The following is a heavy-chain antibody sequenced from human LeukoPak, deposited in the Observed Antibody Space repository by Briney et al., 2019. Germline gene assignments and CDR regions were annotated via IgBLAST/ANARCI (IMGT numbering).Heavy chain of an antibody. Sequence: PGRSLRLSCAASGFIFDDYAIHWVRQAPGKGLEWVSGISWNSGRIGYADSVKGRFTISRDNAKNSLYLQMNSLRAEDTALYYCAKDIDFEDAFDIWGQGTMVTVSS. V-gene: IGHV3-9*01. CDR2: ISWNSGRI. CDR3: AKDIDFEDAFDI. CDR1: GFIFDDYA. J-gene: IGHJ3*02.